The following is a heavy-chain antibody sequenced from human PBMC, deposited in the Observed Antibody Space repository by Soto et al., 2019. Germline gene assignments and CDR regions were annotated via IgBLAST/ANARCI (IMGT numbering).Heavy chain of an antibody. CDR1: GFTFSNAW. Sequence: GGSLRLSCAASGFTFSNAWMSWVRQAPGKGLEWVGRIKSKTDGGTTDYAAPVKGRFTISRDDSKNTLYLQMNSLKTEDTAVYYCTTRWLPAAMVYYYYYMDVWGKGTTVTVSS. V-gene: IGHV3-15*01. J-gene: IGHJ6*03. D-gene: IGHD2-2*01. CDR3: TTRWLPAAMVYYYYYMDV. CDR2: IKSKTDGGTT.